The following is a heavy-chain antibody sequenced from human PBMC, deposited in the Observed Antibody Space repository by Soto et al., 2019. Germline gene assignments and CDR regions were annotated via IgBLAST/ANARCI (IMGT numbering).Heavy chain of an antibody. Sequence: QVQLVQSGAEVKKPGSSVKFSCKASGGTFSSYAISWVRQAPGQGLEWMGGIIPIFGTANYAQKFQGRVTITADKSTSTAYMELSSLRSEDTAVYYCARGTTVTTYYYYYGMDVWGQGTTVTVSS. D-gene: IGHD4-4*01. CDR1: GGTFSSYA. CDR3: ARGTTVTTYYYYYGMDV. J-gene: IGHJ6*02. CDR2: IIPIFGTA. V-gene: IGHV1-69*06.